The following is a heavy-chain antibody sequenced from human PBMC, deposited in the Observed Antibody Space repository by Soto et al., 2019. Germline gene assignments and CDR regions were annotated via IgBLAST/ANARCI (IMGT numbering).Heavy chain of an antibody. D-gene: IGHD7-27*01. CDR1: GYTFTSYA. V-gene: IGHV1-3*01. CDR2: INAGNGNT. Sequence: ASVKVSCKASGYTFTSYAMHWVRQAPGQRLEWMGWINAGNGNTKYSQKFQGRVTMTEDTSTDTAYMELSDLRSDDTAVYYCATSPAVGISQSADADSVSAGGPWFDSWGQGTLVTVSS. CDR3: ATSPAVGISQSADADSVSAGGPWFDS. J-gene: IGHJ5*01.